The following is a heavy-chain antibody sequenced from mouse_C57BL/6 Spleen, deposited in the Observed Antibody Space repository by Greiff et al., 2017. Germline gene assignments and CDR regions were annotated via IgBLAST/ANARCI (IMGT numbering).Heavy chain of an antibody. CDR3: AREGYYYAMDY. CDR2: FSSGSSTI. V-gene: IGHV5-17*01. Sequence: EVHLVESGGGLVKPGGSLKLSCAASGFTFSDYGMHWVRQAPGKGLEWVAYFSSGSSTIYYAETVKGRFTISRDNAKNTLFLQMTSLRSEDTAMYYCAREGYYYAMDYWGQGTSVTVSS. CDR1: GFTFSDYG. J-gene: IGHJ4*01.